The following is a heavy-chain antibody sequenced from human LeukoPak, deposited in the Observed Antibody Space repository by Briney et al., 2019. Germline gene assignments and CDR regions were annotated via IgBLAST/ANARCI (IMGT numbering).Heavy chain of an antibody. CDR2: IYYSGST. D-gene: IGHD1-26*01. Sequence: SETLSLTCTVSGGSISSSSYYWGWIRQPPGKGLEWIGSIYYSGSTYYNPSLKSRVTISVDTSKNQFSLKLSSVTAADTAVYYCARAFGIVGATAFDYWGQGTLVTVSS. V-gene: IGHV4-39*07. CDR3: ARAFGIVGATAFDY. J-gene: IGHJ4*02. CDR1: GGSISSSSYY.